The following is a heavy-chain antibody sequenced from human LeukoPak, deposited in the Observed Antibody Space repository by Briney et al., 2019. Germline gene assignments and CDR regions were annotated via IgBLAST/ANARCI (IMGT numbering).Heavy chain of an antibody. J-gene: IGHJ4*02. Sequence: PGGSLRLSCAASGFTFSSYGMHWVRQAPAKGLEWLAFIRYDETKTFYGDSVKGRFTISRDNSKNTLYLQMNSLRAEDTAVYYCAKSHLPNSYSGTYYCDYWGQRTQVTVSS. CDR2: IRYDETKT. CDR3: AKSHLPNSYSGTYYCDY. D-gene: IGHD1-26*01. V-gene: IGHV3-30*02. CDR1: GFTFSSYG.